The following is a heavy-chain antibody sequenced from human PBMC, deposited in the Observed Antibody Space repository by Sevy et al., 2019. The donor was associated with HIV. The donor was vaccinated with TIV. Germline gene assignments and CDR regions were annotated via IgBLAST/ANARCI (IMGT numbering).Heavy chain of an antibody. CDR3: AKEYYYDSSGNYQGYAFDI. Sequence: GGSLRLSCAASGFTFSSYGMHWVRQAPGKGLEWVAVISYDGSNKYYAHSVKGRFTISRDNSKNTLYLQMNSLRDEDTAVYYCAKEYYYDSSGNYQGYAFDIWGQGTMVTVSS. J-gene: IGHJ3*02. V-gene: IGHV3-30*18. CDR1: GFTFSSYG. CDR2: ISYDGSNK. D-gene: IGHD3-22*01.